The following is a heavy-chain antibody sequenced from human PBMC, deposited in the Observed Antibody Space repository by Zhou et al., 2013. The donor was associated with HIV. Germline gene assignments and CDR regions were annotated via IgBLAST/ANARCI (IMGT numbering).Heavy chain of an antibody. J-gene: IGHJ3*02. V-gene: IGHV1-69*05. CDR2: IIPIFGTA. CDR3: ARGPYYSNAPGGPLDI. Sequence: QVQLVQSGAEVKKPGSSVKVSCKASGGTFRSYAISWVRQAPGQGLEWMGGIIPIFGTANYAQKLQGRVTITMDESTSTAYMELSRLTSEDTAVYYCARGPYYSNAPGGPLDIWGQGTWVT. D-gene: IGHD1-26*01. CDR1: GGTFRSYA.